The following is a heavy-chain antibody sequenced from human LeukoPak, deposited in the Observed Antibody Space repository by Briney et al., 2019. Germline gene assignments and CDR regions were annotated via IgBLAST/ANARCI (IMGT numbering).Heavy chain of an antibody. CDR3: ARAGAWDYSDTSGYHNGAFDI. V-gene: IGHV1-2*02. CDR2: INPNSGGT. J-gene: IGHJ3*02. D-gene: IGHD3-22*01. Sequence: ASVKVSCKASGYTFTGYYMHWVRQAPGQGLEWMGRINPNSGGTNYAQKFQGRVTMTRDTSINTAYMELSRLRSDDTAVYFCARAGAWDYSDTSGYHNGAFDIWGQGTMVTVSS. CDR1: GYTFTGYY.